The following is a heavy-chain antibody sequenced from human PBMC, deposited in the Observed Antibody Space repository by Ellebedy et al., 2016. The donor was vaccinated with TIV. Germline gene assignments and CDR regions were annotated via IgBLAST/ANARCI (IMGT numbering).Heavy chain of an antibody. J-gene: IGHJ4*02. Sequence: GGSLRLSCKGSGYSFTSYWISWVRQMPGKGLEWMGRIDPSDSYNNYSPSFQGHVTISVDKSITTAYLQWSSLKASDTAIYYCARHMPGITVTGTPDYWGQGTLVTVSS. V-gene: IGHV5-10-1*01. CDR3: ARHMPGITVTGTPDY. CDR1: GYSFTSYW. CDR2: IDPSDSYN. D-gene: IGHD6-19*01.